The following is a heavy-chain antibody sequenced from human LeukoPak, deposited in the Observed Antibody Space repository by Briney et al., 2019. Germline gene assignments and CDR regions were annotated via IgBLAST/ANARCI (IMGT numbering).Heavy chain of an antibody. D-gene: IGHD3-22*01. J-gene: IGHJ4*02. Sequence: ASVKVSCEASGYTFTSYYMHWVRQAPGQGLEWMGIINPSGGSTSYAQKFQGRVTMTRDTSTSTVYMELSSLRSEDTAVYYCARDRVDDSSGFPFDYWGQGTLVTVSS. V-gene: IGHV1-46*03. CDR1: GYTFTSYY. CDR2: INPSGGST. CDR3: ARDRVDDSSGFPFDY.